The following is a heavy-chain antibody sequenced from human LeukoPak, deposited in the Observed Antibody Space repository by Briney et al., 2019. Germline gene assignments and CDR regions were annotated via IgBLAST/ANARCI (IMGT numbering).Heavy chain of an antibody. CDR3: AREPATMVRGVLLGRFDP. V-gene: IGHV1-2*06. CDR1: GYTFTSYY. D-gene: IGHD3-10*01. J-gene: IGHJ5*02. Sequence: ASVTVSCKASGYTFTSYYMLWVRQAPGQGLEWMGRINPDSGGTNFAQKFQGRVTMTRDTSISTAYMELSRLRSDDTAVYYCAREPATMVRGVLLGRFDPWGQGTLVTVSS. CDR2: INPDSGGT.